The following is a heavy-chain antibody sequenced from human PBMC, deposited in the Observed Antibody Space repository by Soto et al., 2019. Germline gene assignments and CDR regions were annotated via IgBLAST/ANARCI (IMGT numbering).Heavy chain of an antibody. Sequence: EVQLVETGGGLIQPGGALRLSCAASGFSVSSNYMTWVRQAPGKGLEWVSIIYWNGNTNYADSVKGRFTISRDNSRNTLYLQMSSLRTEDTAVYYCAGPTEKGGLHWGQGTLVTVSS. V-gene: IGHV3-53*02. CDR1: GFSVSSNY. CDR2: IYWNGNT. J-gene: IGHJ4*02. D-gene: IGHD1-26*01. CDR3: AGPTEKGGLH.